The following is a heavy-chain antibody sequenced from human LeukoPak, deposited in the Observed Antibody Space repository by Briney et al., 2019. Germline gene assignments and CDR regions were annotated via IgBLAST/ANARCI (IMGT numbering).Heavy chain of an antibody. D-gene: IGHD2-21*02. CDR1: GGSISSSSYY. Sequence: PSETLSLTCTVSGGSISSSSYYWGWIRQTPGKGLEWIESFRYSGNTYYNPSLKSRVTISVDTSKNQFSLKLSSVTAADTAVYYCAIRMVVTVITRAYDAFDIWGQGTMVTVSS. CDR2: FRYSGNT. CDR3: AIRMVVTVITRAYDAFDI. V-gene: IGHV4-39*07. J-gene: IGHJ3*02.